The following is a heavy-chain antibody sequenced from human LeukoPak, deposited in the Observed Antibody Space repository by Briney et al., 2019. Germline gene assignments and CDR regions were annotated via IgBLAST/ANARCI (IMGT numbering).Heavy chain of an antibody. D-gene: IGHD3-22*01. CDR2: IYYSRRT. Sequence: SETLSLTCTVSGGSINSYYWNWIRQSPGKGLEWIGYIYYSRRTNYNPSLQSRVTISVDTSKNQFSLKLTSVTAADTALYYCARGTHYNDSSGFFSLDYWGQGTLVTVSS. V-gene: IGHV4-59*01. CDR1: GGSINSYY. CDR3: ARGTHYNDSSGFFSLDY. J-gene: IGHJ4*02.